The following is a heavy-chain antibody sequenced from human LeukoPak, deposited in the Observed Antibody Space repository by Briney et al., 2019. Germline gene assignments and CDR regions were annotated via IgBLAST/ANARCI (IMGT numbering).Heavy chain of an antibody. V-gene: IGHV3-66*01. J-gene: IGHJ4*02. CDR3: ARVDSGDYGFDY. Sequence: AGGSLRLSCAASGFTVSSNYMSWVRQAPGKGLEWVSVIYSGGSTYYADSVKGRFTISRDNSKNTLYLQMNTLRAEDTAVYYCARVDSGDYGFDYWGQGTLVTVSS. CDR1: GFTVSSNY. D-gene: IGHD4-17*01. CDR2: IYSGGST.